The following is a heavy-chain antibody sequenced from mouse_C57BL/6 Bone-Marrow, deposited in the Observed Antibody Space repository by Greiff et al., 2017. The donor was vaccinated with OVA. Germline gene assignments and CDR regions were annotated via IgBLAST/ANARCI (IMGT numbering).Heavy chain of an antibody. D-gene: IGHD2-4*01. V-gene: IGHV1-78*01. CDR3: AREEIYYDYDGTYFDD. J-gene: IGHJ2*01. CDR1: GYTFTDHT. Sequence: QVQLQQSDAELVKPGASVKISCKVSGYTFTDHTIHWMKQRPEQGLEWIGYIYPRDGSTKYNEKFKGKATLTADKSSSTAYMQLNSLISEDSAVYFCAREEIYYDYDGTYFDDWGQGTTLTVSS. CDR2: IYPRDGST.